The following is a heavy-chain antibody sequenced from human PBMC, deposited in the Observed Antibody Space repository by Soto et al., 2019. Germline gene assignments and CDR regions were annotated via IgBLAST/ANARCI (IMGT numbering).Heavy chain of an antibody. V-gene: IGHV3-23*01. J-gene: IGHJ4*02. D-gene: IGHD2-8*02. CDR2: ISYNGGGT. Sequence: GSLRLSCAASGFTFSKYAMTWARQAPGKGLEWVSAISYNGGGTYYVDSVKGRFTVSRDNSKNTLYLEMNSLRGDDMAVYYCTGEVASGYWGQGTLVTVSS. CDR3: TGEVASGY. CDR1: GFTFSKYA.